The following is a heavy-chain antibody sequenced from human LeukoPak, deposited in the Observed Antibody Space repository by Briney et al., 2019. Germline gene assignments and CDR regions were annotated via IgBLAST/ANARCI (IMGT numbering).Heavy chain of an antibody. J-gene: IGHJ5*02. D-gene: IGHD3-10*01. Sequence: GGSLRLSCAASGFTFSSYGMSWVRQAPGKGLEWVSAISGSGGSTYYADSVKGRFTISRDNSKNTLYLQMNSLRAEDTAVYYCASRRYYYGSGSSLGDWWFDPWGQGTLVTVSS. V-gene: IGHV3-23*01. CDR3: ASRRYYYGSGSSLGDWWFDP. CDR2: ISGSGGST. CDR1: GFTFSSYG.